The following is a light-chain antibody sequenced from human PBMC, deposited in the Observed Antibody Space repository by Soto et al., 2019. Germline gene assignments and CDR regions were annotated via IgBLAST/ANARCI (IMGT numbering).Light chain of an antibody. Sequence: QSVRTEPACVSVSPGQSITISCTGTSSDIGGYNYVSWYQQHPGKVPKLMIYDVSNRPSGVSNRFSGSKSGNTASLTISGLQAEDEADYYCSSYTTSPLSYVFGTGTKVTVL. CDR1: SSDIGGYNY. CDR2: DVS. J-gene: IGLJ1*01. V-gene: IGLV2-14*01. CDR3: SSYTTSPLSYV.